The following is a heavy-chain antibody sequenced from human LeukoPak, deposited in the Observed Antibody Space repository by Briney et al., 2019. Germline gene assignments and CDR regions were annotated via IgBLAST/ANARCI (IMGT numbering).Heavy chain of an antibody. CDR3: ARRVSRYCSGGSCQLHYYYGMDV. Sequence: PSDTLSLTCAVYGGSFSGYYWSWIRQPPGKGLEWIGEINHSGSTNYNPSLKSRVTISVDTSKNQFSLKLSSVTAADTAVYYCARRVSRYCSGGSCQLHYYYGMDVWGQGTTVTVSS. CDR2: INHSGST. D-gene: IGHD2-15*01. CDR1: GGSFSGYY. J-gene: IGHJ6*02. V-gene: IGHV4-34*01.